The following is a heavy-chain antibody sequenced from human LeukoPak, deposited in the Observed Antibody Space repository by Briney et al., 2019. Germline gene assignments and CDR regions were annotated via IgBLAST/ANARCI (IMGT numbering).Heavy chain of an antibody. CDR1: GGSISSSSYY. D-gene: IGHD3-16*01. J-gene: IGHJ6*02. CDR3: ARDLGARYYYGMDV. V-gene: IGHV4-39*07. Sequence: SETLSLTCTVSGGSISSSSYYWGWIRQPPGKGLEWIGSIYYSGSTYYNPSLKSRVTISVDTSKNQFSLKLSSVTAADTAVYYCARDLGARYYYGMDVWGQGTTVTVSS. CDR2: IYYSGST.